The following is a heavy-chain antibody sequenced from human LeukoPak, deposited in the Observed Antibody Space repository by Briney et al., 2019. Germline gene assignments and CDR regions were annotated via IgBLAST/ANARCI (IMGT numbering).Heavy chain of an antibody. Sequence: ASVKVSCKASGYTFTSYDINWVRQATGQGLEWMGWMNPNSGNTGYAQKFQGRVTMTEDTSTDTAYMELSSLRSEDTAVYYCATSHYDILTGFSRWGQGTLVTVSS. D-gene: IGHD3-9*01. V-gene: IGHV1-8*01. CDR3: ATSHYDILTGFSR. CDR1: GYTFTSYD. J-gene: IGHJ4*02. CDR2: MNPNSGNT.